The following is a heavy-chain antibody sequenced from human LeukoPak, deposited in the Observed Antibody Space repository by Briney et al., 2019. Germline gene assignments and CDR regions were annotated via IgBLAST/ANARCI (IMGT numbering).Heavy chain of an antibody. Sequence: SETLSLTCTVSGGSISSYYWSWIRQPPGKVLEWIGYTYYSGSTNYNPSLKSRVTISVDTSKNQFSLKLSSVTAADTAVYYCARTNVYYYDSSDYYPYFDYWGQGTLVTVSS. J-gene: IGHJ4*02. CDR1: GGSISSYY. CDR2: TYYSGST. V-gene: IGHV4-59*01. D-gene: IGHD3-22*01. CDR3: ARTNVYYYDSSDYYPYFDY.